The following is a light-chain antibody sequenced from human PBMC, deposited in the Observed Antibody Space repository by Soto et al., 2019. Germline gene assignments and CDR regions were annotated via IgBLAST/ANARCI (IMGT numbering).Light chain of an antibody. V-gene: IGKV3D-20*02. CDR2: GAS. CDR1: QTVSSS. J-gene: IGKJ1*01. Sequence: EIVMTQSPATLSVSPGERAPLSCRASQTVSSSLAWYQQKTGQAPSLLISGASSRAAGIPDRFSGGGSGTVFTLTISRLEPEDFAVYYCQQRSNWPWTFGQGTKVDIK. CDR3: QQRSNWPWT.